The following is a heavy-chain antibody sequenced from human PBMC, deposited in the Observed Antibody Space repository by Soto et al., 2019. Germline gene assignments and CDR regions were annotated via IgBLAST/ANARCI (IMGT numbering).Heavy chain of an antibody. J-gene: IGHJ6*03. CDR3: ASIPYGDYANYYYYYMEV. CDR1: GGSISSYY. D-gene: IGHD4-17*01. Sequence: SETLSLTCTVSGGSISSYYWSWIRQPPGKGLEWIGYIYYSGSTNYNPSLKSRVTISVDTSKNQFSLKLSSVTAADTAVYYCASIPYGDYANYYYYYMEVWGKGTTVTVSS. V-gene: IGHV4-59*01. CDR2: IYYSGST.